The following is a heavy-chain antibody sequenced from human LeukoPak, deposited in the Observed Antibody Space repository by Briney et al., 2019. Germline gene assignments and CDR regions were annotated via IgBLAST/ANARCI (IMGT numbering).Heavy chain of an antibody. CDR1: GGSISSGDYY. J-gene: IGHJ3*02. CDR3: ARVGITMIVVAAPVDDAFDI. CDR2: IYYSGST. Sequence: SETLSLTCTVSGGSISSGDYYWSWIRQPPGKGLEWIGYIYYSGSTYYNPSLKSRVTISVDTSKNQFSLKLSSVTAADTAVYYCARVGITMIVVAAPVDDAFDIWGQGTMVTVSS. V-gene: IGHV4-30-4*01. D-gene: IGHD3-22*01.